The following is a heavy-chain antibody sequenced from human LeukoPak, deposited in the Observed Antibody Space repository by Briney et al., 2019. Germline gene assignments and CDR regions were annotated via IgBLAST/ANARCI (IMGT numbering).Heavy chain of an antibody. D-gene: IGHD5-18*01. V-gene: IGHV4-59*01. CDR3: ARKKRGYSYGRNLDAFDI. J-gene: IGHJ3*02. Sequence: SETLSLTCTVSGGSISSYYWSWIRQPPGKGLEWIGYIYYSGSTNYNPSLKSRVTISVDTSKNQFSLKLSSVTAADTAVYYCARKKRGYSYGRNLDAFDIWGQGTMATVSS. CDR2: IYYSGST. CDR1: GGSISSYY.